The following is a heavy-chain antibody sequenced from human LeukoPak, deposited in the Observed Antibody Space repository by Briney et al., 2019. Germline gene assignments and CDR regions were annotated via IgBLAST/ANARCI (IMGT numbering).Heavy chain of an antibody. Sequence: GGSLTLSCAASGFTFSSDWMSWVRQAPGKGLEWVANTKKDGNEKYYVDSVKSRFTISRDNAKSSLYLQMNSLRAAATADYYCARGRYRSTTYYFDSWGQGTLVTVSS. CDR1: GFTFSSDW. CDR3: ARGRYRSTTYYFDS. J-gene: IGHJ4*02. D-gene: IGHD6-13*01. V-gene: IGHV3-7*03. CDR2: TKKDGNEK.